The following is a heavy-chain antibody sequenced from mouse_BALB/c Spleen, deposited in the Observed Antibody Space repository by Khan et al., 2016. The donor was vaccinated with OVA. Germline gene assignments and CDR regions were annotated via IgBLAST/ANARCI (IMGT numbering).Heavy chain of an antibody. CDR1: GYTFSGYW. CDR3: ARVNYGSRDYFDY. D-gene: IGHD1-1*01. J-gene: IGHJ2*01. V-gene: IGHV1-9*01. CDR2: ILPGSGSR. Sequence: QVQLQQSGAELMKPGASVKISCKATGYTFSGYWLEWVKQRPGHGLEWIGEILPGSGSRNYNEKFKGKATFTADISSKTTYMQLNSLTSEDSAVYYCARVNYGSRDYFDYWGQGTTLTVSS.